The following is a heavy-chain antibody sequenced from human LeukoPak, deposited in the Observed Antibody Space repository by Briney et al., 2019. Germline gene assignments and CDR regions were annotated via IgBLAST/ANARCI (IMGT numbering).Heavy chain of an antibody. D-gene: IGHD4-23*01. V-gene: IGHV4-39*07. CDR3: ARARGGNRNYFDY. Sequence: SETLSLTCTVSGDSISSSSYRWGWIRQPPGKGLEWIGSIYYSGSTYYNPSLKSRVTISVDTSKNQFSLKLSSVTAADTAVYYCARARGGNRNYFDYWGQGTLVTVSS. J-gene: IGHJ4*02. CDR2: IYYSGST. CDR1: GDSISSSSYR.